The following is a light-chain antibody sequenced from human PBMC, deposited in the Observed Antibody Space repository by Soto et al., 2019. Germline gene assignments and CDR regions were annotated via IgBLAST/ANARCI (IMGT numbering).Light chain of an antibody. J-gene: IGKJ1*01. CDR1: QSISSW. Sequence: DIQMTQSPSTLSASVGDRVTITSRASQSISSWLAWYQQKPGKAPKLLIYKASSLESGVPSRFSGSGSGTEFTLTISSLQPDDFATYYCQQSWTFGQGTKVEI. CDR3: QQSWT. V-gene: IGKV1-5*03. CDR2: KAS.